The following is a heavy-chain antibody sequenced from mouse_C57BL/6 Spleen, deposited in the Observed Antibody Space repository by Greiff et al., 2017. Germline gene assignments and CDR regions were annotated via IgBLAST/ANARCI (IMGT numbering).Heavy chain of an antibody. CDR1: GFSLTSYG. CDR3: AKNPNWDGAMDY. D-gene: IGHD4-1*01. Sequence: VKLVESGPGLVQPSQSLSITCTVSGFSLTSYGVHWVRQSPGKGLEWLGVIWRGGSTDYNAAFMSRLSITKDNSKSQVFFKMNSLQADDTAIYYCAKNPNWDGAMDYWGQGTSVTVSS. J-gene: IGHJ4*01. V-gene: IGHV2-5*01. CDR2: IWRGGST.